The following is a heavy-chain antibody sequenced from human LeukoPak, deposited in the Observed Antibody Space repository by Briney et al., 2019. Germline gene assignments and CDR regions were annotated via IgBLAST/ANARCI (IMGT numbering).Heavy chain of an antibody. Sequence: MPGGSLRLSCAASGFTFSSYSMNWVRQAPGKGLEWVSSITSSSTYIYYADSVKGRFTISRDNAKNSLYLQMNSLRDEDTAVYYCARDPYSGSYGDYYYYYMDVWGKGTTVTISS. CDR1: GFTFSSYS. CDR3: ARDPYSGSYGDYYYYYMDV. J-gene: IGHJ6*03. D-gene: IGHD1-26*01. CDR2: ITSSSTYI. V-gene: IGHV3-21*01.